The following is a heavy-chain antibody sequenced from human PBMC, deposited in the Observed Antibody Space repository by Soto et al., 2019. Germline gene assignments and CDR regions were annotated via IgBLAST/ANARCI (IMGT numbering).Heavy chain of an antibody. D-gene: IGHD6-13*01. J-gene: IGHJ5*02. V-gene: IGHV1-24*01. CDR3: GISWPSSSAKTDNGYDP. CDR1: GYTLTELF. CDR2: FDPEDGET. Sequence: ASVKVSCKVCGYTLTELFMHWVRQAPGKGLEWMGGFDPEDGETIYAQKFQGRVTMTEDTSTDTAYMELSRLRSEDTAVYYCGISWPSSSAKTDNGYDPWGQGTLVTVSS.